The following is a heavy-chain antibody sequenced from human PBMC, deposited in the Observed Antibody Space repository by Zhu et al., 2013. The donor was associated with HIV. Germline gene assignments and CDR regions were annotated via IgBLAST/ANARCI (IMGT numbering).Heavy chain of an antibody. V-gene: IGHV1-18*01. J-gene: IGHJ4*02. CDR2: ISAYNDNT. Sequence: QVQLVQSGAEVKPGASVKVSCKASGYIFTSYGISWVRQAPGQGLEWMGWISAYNDNTNYAQKFQGRVTMTTDTSTSTAHMELRSLRSDDTAVYYCAREVGYYYDSSGYYYDYWGQGTLVTVSS. CDR3: AREVGYYYDSSGYYYDY. D-gene: IGHD3-22*01. CDR1: GYIFTSYG.